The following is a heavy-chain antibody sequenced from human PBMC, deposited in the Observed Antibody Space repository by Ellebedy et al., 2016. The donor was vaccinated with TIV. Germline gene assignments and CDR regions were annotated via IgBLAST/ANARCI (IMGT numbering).Heavy chain of an antibody. CDR1: GFTFTSYG. D-gene: IGHD3-9*01. J-gene: IGHJ6*02. CDR2: ISYGGSNE. Sequence: GGSLRLSCAASGFTFTSYGMHWVRQAPGKGLEWLAFISYGGSNEYYADSVKGRFTISRDRSKNTLYLQMNRLRGEDTAMYYCAKEAYDILTGSQMNGMDVWGQGTTVTVSS. V-gene: IGHV3-30*18. CDR3: AKEAYDILTGSQMNGMDV.